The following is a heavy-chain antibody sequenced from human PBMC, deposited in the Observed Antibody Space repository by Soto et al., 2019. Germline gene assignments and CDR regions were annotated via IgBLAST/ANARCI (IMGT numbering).Heavy chain of an antibody. CDR2: ISAYNGNT. V-gene: IGHV1-18*01. Sequence: ASVKVSCKASGYTFTSYGISWVRQAPGQGLEWMGWISAYNGNTNYAQKLQGRVTMTTDTSTSTAYMELRSLRSDDTAVYYCAREASIAYCGGDCYMGAYYYYYGMDVWGQGTTVTVSS. J-gene: IGHJ6*02. D-gene: IGHD2-21*02. CDR1: GYTFTSYG. CDR3: AREASIAYCGGDCYMGAYYYYYGMDV.